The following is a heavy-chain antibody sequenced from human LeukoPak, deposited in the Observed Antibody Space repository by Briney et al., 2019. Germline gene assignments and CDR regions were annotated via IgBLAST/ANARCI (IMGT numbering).Heavy chain of an antibody. CDR3: ARGGGITMIVVGYFDY. CDR1: GFTFSSYG. CDR2: ISGSGGST. D-gene: IGHD3-22*01. Sequence: GGSLRLSCAASGFTFSSYGMSWVRQAPGKGLEWVSAISGSGGSTYYADSVKGRFTISRDNAKNSLYLQMNSLRAEDTAVYYCARGGGITMIVVGYFDYWGQGTLVTVSS. V-gene: IGHV3-23*01. J-gene: IGHJ4*02.